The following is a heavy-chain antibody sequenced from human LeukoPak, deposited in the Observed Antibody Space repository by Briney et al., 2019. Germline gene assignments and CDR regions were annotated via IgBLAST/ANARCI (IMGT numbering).Heavy chain of an antibody. CDR1: GYSISSGYY. CDR3: ARVLETNWFDP. Sequence: SETLSLTCAASGYSISSGYYWGWIRQPPGKGLEWIGSIYHSGSTYYNPSLKSRVTISVDTSKNQFSLKLSSVTAADTAVYYCARVLETNWFDPWGQGTLVTVSS. D-gene: IGHD1-1*01. CDR2: IYHSGST. V-gene: IGHV4-38-2*01. J-gene: IGHJ5*02.